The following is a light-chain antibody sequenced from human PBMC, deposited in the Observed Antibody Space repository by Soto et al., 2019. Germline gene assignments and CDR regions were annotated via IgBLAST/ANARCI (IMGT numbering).Light chain of an antibody. V-gene: IGKV3-20*01. CDR2: GTS. CDR1: QSVSSSY. CDR3: QQYGNSRWT. Sequence: EIVLTQSPDTLSLSPGERATLSCRASQSVSSSYLAWYQQTPGQAPRLLIYGTSNRATGIPDRFSGIGSGTDFTLTISRLEPEDFAVYYCQQYGNSRWTFGQGTKVEIK. J-gene: IGKJ1*01.